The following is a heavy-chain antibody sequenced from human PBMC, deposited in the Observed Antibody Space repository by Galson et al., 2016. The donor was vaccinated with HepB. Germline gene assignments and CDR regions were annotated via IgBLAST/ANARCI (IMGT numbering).Heavy chain of an antibody. Sequence: SLRLSCAASGFTPRSYGMHWVRQAPGKGLEWVAVILYDGSNKYYADSVKGRFTISRDTSKNTVYLQMNRLRPEDTAVYYCARDRGNYYGSEDDAFDTWGQGTMVTVSS. J-gene: IGHJ3*02. CDR3: ARDRGNYYGSEDDAFDT. D-gene: IGHD3-10*01. CDR2: ILYDGSNK. V-gene: IGHV3-33*05. CDR1: GFTPRSYG.